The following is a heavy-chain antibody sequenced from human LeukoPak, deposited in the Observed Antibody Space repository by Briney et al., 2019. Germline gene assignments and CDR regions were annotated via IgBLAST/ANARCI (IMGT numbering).Heavy chain of an antibody. CDR2: ISYDGSNK. D-gene: IGHD5-18*01. CDR1: GFTFSSYA. Sequence: GGSLRLSCAASGFTFSSYAMHWVRQAPGKGLEWVAVISYDGSNKYYADSVKGRFTISRDNSKNTLYLQMNSLRAEDTAVYYCARDDRGYSYGSYINYYYYYMDVWGKGTTVTVSS. V-gene: IGHV3-30-3*01. J-gene: IGHJ6*03. CDR3: ARDDRGYSYGSYINYYYYYMDV.